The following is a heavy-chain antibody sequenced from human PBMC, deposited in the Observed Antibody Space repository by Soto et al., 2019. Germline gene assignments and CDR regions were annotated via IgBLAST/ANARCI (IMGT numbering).Heavy chain of an antibody. CDR2: ISYDGSNK. Sequence: GSLRLSYAASGFTFSSYGMHWVRQAPGKGLEWVAVISYDGSNKYYADSVKGRFTISRDNSKNTLYLQMNSLRAEDTAVYYCAKDLTIFGVDSYYFDYWGQGTLVTVSS. J-gene: IGHJ4*02. V-gene: IGHV3-30*18. D-gene: IGHD3-3*01. CDR1: GFTFSSYG. CDR3: AKDLTIFGVDSYYFDY.